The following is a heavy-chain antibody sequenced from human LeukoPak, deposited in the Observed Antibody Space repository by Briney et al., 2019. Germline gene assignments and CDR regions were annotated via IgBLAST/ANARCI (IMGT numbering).Heavy chain of an antibody. CDR3: AREGVTAMLYYYYGMDV. D-gene: IGHD2-21*02. CDR2: ISYDGSNK. J-gene: IGHJ6*02. V-gene: IGHV3-30-3*01. CDR1: GFTFSSYA. Sequence: GGSLRLSCAASGFTFSSYAMHWVRQAPGKGLEWVAVISYDGSNKYYADSVKGRFTISRDNSKNTLYLQMNSLRAEDTAVYYCAREGVTAMLYYYYGMDVWGQGTTVTVSS.